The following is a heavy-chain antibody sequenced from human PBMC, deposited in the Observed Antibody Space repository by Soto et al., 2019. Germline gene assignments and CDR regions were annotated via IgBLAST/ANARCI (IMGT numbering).Heavy chain of an antibody. V-gene: IGHV1-3*01. Sequence: QVQLVQSGAGVKKPGAPVKFSAKASEYTFTSFAMHWVRKPPEQRLEGMGWINAGNGNTKYSQKFQGRVTITRDTSASTAYMELSSLRSEDTAVYYCARDLGGWPDYWGQGTLVTVSS. CDR1: EYTFTSFA. CDR3: ARDLGGWPDY. J-gene: IGHJ4*02. D-gene: IGHD2-15*01. CDR2: INAGNGNT.